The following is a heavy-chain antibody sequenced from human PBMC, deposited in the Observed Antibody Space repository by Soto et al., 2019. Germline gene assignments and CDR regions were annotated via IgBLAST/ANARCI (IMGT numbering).Heavy chain of an antibody. V-gene: IGHV3-72*01. D-gene: IGHD6-13*01. CDR3: ARISAAVSNAFDI. Sequence: TGGSLRLSCAVSGLTFSDHYMDWVRQAPGKGLEWVGRSKNKANSYNADYAASVKGRFTISRVDSKNSLYLQMNSLKTEDTAVYYCARISAAVSNAFDIWGQGTMVTVSS. CDR2: SKNKANSYNA. CDR1: GLTFSDHY. J-gene: IGHJ3*02.